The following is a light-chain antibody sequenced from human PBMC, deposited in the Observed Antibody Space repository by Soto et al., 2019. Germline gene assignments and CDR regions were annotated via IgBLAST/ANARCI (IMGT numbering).Light chain of an antibody. V-gene: IGKV3-20*01. CDR1: QNVNSNH. J-gene: IGKJ1*01. CDR3: HQFGSSPQT. Sequence: EIVLTQSPGTLSLSPGERATLSCRASQNVNSNHIAWYQQKPGQAPRLLIYGPSSRATGIPGRFSGSGSGTDFTLTISRLEPEDFAVYFCHQFGSSPQTFGHGTKVDIK. CDR2: GPS.